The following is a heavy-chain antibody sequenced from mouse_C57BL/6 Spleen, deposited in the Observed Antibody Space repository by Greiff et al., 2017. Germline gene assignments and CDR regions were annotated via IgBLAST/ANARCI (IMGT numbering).Heavy chain of an antibody. J-gene: IGHJ4*01. V-gene: IGHV5-17*01. CDR3: ARPYGLYAMDY. CDR2: ISSGSSTI. CDR1: GFTFSDYG. D-gene: IGHD1-2*01. Sequence: EVQLVESGGGLVKPGGSLKLSCAASGFTFSDYGMHWVRQAPEKGLEWVAYISSGSSTIYYADTVKGRFTISRDNAKNILFLQMTSLRSEDTAMYYCARPYGLYAMDYWGQGTSVTVSS.